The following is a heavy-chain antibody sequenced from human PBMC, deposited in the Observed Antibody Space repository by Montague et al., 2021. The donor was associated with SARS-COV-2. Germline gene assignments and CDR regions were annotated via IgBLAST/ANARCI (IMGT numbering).Heavy chain of an antibody. J-gene: IGHJ4*02. CDR3: ARGRQHINMVVVVVTGGEYYFDF. D-gene: IGHD3-22*01. CDR1: DGSFSDYS. CDR2: ISHRGST. Sequence: SETLSLTCAVYDGSFSDYSWTWIRQPPGKGLEWIGEISHRGSTNYNPSLKSRVTISVDTSKNQFSLKMTSVTAADTAVYYCARGRQHINMVVVVVTGGEYYFDFXGQGTLVAVSS. V-gene: IGHV4-34*01.